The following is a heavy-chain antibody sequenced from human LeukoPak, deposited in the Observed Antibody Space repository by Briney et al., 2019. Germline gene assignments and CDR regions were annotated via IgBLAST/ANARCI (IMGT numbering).Heavy chain of an antibody. V-gene: IGHV4-39*01. D-gene: IGHD5-18*01. CDR1: GVSISSSTYY. J-gene: IGHJ4*02. CDR2: IYYSGTT. Sequence: SSETLSLTCTVSGVSISSSTYYWGWIRQPPGKGLEWIGSIYYSGTTYYMSSLKSRVNISADTSKSQFSLKLSSVTAADTAVYYCARHAYSFGQRTDYWGQGTLVTVSS. CDR3: ARHAYSFGQRTDY.